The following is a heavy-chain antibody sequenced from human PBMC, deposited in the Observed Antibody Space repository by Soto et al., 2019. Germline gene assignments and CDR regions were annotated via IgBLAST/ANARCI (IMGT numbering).Heavy chain of an antibody. CDR2: IIPIFGTA. CDR3: ARDLVGYYDSSGYYPNWFDP. CDR1: GGTFSSYA. J-gene: IGHJ5*02. V-gene: IGHV1-69*13. Sequence: SVKVSCKASGGTFSSYAISWVRQAPGRGLEWMGGIIPIFGTANYAQKFQGRVTITADESTSTAYMELSSLRSEDTAVYYCARDLVGYYDSSGYYPNWFDPWGQGTLVTVS. D-gene: IGHD3-22*01.